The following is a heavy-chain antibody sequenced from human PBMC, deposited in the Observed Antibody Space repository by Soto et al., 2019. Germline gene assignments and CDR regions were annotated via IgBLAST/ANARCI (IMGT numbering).Heavy chain of an antibody. D-gene: IGHD2-8*02. CDR3: ARELRGVQAFDY. Sequence: QVQLQESGPGLMKPSGTLSLSCAVSGDSIRSGYWWNWVRQPPGKGLEWIGETSHNGITNYNPSLKRRVTISVDKAKNKIYLNLGSVTAADTAVYYCARELRGVQAFDYWGQGSLVTVSS. V-gene: IGHV4-4*02. CDR2: TSHNGIT. J-gene: IGHJ4*02. CDR1: GDSIRSGYW.